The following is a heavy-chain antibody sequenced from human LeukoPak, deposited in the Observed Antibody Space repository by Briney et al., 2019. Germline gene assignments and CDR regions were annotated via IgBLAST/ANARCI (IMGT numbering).Heavy chain of an antibody. CDR1: GYSISSGYY. CDR3: AREGSGYDSPYYFDY. Sequence: SETLSLTCAVSGYSISSGYYWGWIRRPPGKGLEWIGSIYHSGSTYYNPSLKSRVTISVDTSKNQFSLKLSSVTAADTAVYYCAREGSGYDSPYYFDYWGQGTLVTVSS. D-gene: IGHD5-12*01. J-gene: IGHJ4*02. CDR2: IYHSGST. V-gene: IGHV4-38-2*02.